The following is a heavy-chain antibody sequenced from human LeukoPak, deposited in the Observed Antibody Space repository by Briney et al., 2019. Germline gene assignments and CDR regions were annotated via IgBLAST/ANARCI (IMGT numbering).Heavy chain of an antibody. J-gene: IGHJ6*02. V-gene: IGHV1-2*06. Sequence: ASVKISCKASGYTFSGYYMHWVRQAPEQGLEWMGRINPNSGGTNYAQKFQDRVTMTRDTSISTAYMEVSRLRSDDTAVYYCAREYCSSTSCYYYDMDVWGQGTTVTVSS. CDR3: AREYCSSTSCYYYDMDV. CDR1: GYTFSGYY. D-gene: IGHD2-2*01. CDR2: INPNSGGT.